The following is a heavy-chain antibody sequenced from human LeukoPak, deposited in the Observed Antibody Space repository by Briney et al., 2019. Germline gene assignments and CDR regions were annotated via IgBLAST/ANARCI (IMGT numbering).Heavy chain of an antibody. CDR1: GFTFSNHW. D-gene: IGHD3-22*01. V-gene: IGHV3-7*05. J-gene: IGHJ4*02. CDR3: AKELDSSGYFDY. Sequence: GGSLRLSCAASGFTFSNHWMRWARQAPGKGLEWVASISHDGGETNYVDSVKGRFTISRDNAKNSLYLQMNSLRAEDTAVYYCAKELDSSGYFDYWGQGTLVTVSS. CDR2: ISHDGGET.